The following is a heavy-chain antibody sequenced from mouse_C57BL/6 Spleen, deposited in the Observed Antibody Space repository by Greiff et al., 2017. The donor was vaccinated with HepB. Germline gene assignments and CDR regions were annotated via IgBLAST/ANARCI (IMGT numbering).Heavy chain of an antibody. V-gene: IGHV6-6*01. CDR3: TRSITTVVATRYFDV. D-gene: IGHD1-1*01. J-gene: IGHJ1*03. Sequence: EVKVEESGGGLVQPGGSMKLSCAASGFTFSDAWMDWVRQSPEKGLEWVAEIRNKANNHATYYAESVKGRFTISRDDSKSSVYLQMNSLRAEDTGIYYCTRSITTVVATRYFDVWGTGTTVTVSS. CDR2: IRNKANNHAT. CDR1: GFTFSDAW.